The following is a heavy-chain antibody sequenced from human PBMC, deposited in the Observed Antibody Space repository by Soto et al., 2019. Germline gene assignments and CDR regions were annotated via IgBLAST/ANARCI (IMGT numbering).Heavy chain of an antibody. V-gene: IGHV3-23*04. CDR2: ISGSGGST. CDR1: GFTSNDHA. J-gene: IGHJ6*02. D-gene: IGHD3-10*01. Sequence: EVQLVESGGGLVQPGGSLRLSCAASGFTSNDHAMHWVRQAPGKGLEWVSGISGSGGSTYYADSVKGRFTISRDNSKNTLYLQMNSLRAEDTAVYYCAKGTYGSGSYYGNYGMDVWGQGTTVTVSS. CDR3: AKGTYGSGSYYGNYGMDV.